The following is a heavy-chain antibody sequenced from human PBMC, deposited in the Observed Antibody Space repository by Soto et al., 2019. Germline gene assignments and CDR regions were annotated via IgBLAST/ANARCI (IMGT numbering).Heavy chain of an antibody. CDR3: ARTITAYSSGWYYFDY. D-gene: IGHD6-19*01. CDR1: GYTFTSYG. CDR2: ISAYNGNT. J-gene: IGHJ4*02. V-gene: IGHV1-18*01. Sequence: GASVKVSCKASGYTFTSYGISWVRQAPGQGLEWMGWISAYNGNTNYAQKLQGRVTMTTNTSTSTAYMEQRSMRSDDTAVYYCARTITAYSSGWYYFDYWGQGTLVTVSS.